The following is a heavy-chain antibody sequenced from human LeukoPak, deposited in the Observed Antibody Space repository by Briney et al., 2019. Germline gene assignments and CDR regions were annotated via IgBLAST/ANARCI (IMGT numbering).Heavy chain of an antibody. J-gene: IGHJ4*02. Sequence: GGSLRLSCAASGFTFSDYYMSWIRQAPGKGLEWASYISGGSSTIYYADSLKGRFTVSRDNAKNSLYLLMNSLRAEDTAVYYCARRGSGRHFDFWGQGTLVIVSS. CDR2: ISGGSSTI. V-gene: IGHV3-11*01. CDR1: GFTFSDYY. D-gene: IGHD2-15*01. CDR3: ARRGSGRHFDF.